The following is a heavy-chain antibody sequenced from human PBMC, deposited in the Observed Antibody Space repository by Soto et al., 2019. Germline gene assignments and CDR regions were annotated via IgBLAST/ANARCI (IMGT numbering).Heavy chain of an antibody. D-gene: IGHD3-10*01. J-gene: IGHJ4*02. CDR3: PRGRDGSNYYFDY. V-gene: IGHV1-69*01. Sequence: QVQLVQSGPEVKKPGSSVKVSCKASGSTFSDSVTSWVRQAPGQGLEWMGGIVPIFGKANLAEKFQDRVTIAADESTSTAYMELSSLRSEDSAVYYCPRGRDGSNYYFDYWGQGTLVTVSS. CDR1: GSTFSDSV. CDR2: IVPIFGKA.